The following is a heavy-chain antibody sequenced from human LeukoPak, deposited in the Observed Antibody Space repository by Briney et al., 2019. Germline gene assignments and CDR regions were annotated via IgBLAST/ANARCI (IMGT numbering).Heavy chain of an antibody. CDR2: INPSGGST. V-gene: IGHV1-46*01. CDR1: GYTFTSYY. J-gene: IGHJ4*02. Sequence: GASVKVSCKASGYTFTSYYMHWVRQAPGQGLEWMGIINPSGGSTSYAQKFQGRVTMTRETSTSTVYMELSSLRTEDTAVYYCAREGSYGYVEGDWGQGTLVTVSS. D-gene: IGHD5-18*01. CDR3: AREGSYGYVEGD.